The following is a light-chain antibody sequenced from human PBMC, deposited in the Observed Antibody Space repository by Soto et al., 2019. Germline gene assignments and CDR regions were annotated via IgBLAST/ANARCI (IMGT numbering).Light chain of an antibody. CDR3: QQYYSIPYT. CDR2: WAS. Sequence: DIVMTQSPDSLAVSLGERATINCKSSQSVLYSPHNNNYLAWYQQKPGQPPKLLIYWASTRESGVPDRFRGSGSGTDITLTISSLQAEDVAVYYCQQYYSIPYTFGQGTKLEIK. V-gene: IGKV4-1*01. CDR1: QSVLYSPHNNNY. J-gene: IGKJ2*01.